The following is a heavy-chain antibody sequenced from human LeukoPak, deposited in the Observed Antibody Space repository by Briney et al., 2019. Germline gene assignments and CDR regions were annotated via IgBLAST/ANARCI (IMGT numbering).Heavy chain of an antibody. Sequence: GGSLRLSCAVSGITISNYGMSWVRQAPGKGLEWVAGISDSGGRTNYADSVKGRFTNSRDNPKSTLYLQMNSLRAEDTAVYFCAKRGVVIRVILVGFHKEAYYFDSWGQGALVTVSS. CDR2: ISDSGGRT. CDR1: GITISNYG. D-gene: IGHD3-22*01. V-gene: IGHV3-23*01. J-gene: IGHJ4*02. CDR3: AKRGVVIRVILVGFHKEAYYFDS.